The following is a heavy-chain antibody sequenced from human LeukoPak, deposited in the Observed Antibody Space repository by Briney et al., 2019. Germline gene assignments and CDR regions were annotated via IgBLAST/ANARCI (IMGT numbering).Heavy chain of an antibody. CDR2: ISSSSSYI. Sequence: GGSLRLSCAASGFTFSSYSMNWVRQAPGKGLEWVSSISSSSSYIYYADSVKGRFTISRDNAKNSLYLQMNSLRSDDTAVYYCARDMQQLVLDYWGQGTLVTVSS. CDR1: GFTFSSYS. J-gene: IGHJ4*02. V-gene: IGHV3-21*04. CDR3: ARDMQQLVLDY. D-gene: IGHD6-13*01.